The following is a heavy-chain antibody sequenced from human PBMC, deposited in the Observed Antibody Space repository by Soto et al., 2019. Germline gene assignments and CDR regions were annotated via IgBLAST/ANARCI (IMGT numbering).Heavy chain of an antibody. Sequence: QVQLVQSGAEVKKSGASVKVSCKASGYTFSSYTISWVRQAPGQGLEWMGWISAYNGNTKYAQKLQDRVTMTTHTATNTADMELRSLRSGDTTVYCCARDSHPFDYWGQGTLVTVSS. CDR3: ARDSHPFDY. V-gene: IGHV1-18*01. CDR1: GYTFSSYT. CDR2: ISAYNGNT. J-gene: IGHJ4*02.